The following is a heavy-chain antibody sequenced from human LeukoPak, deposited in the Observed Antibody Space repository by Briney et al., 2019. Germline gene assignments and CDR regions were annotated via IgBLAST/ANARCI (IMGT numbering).Heavy chain of an antibody. CDR3: ARDKRSEGAAEGMDV. CDR2: IKQDGSEK. Sequence: PGGSLRLSCAASGFTFSSYWMSWVRQAPGKGLEWVANIKQDGSEKYYVDSVKGRFTISRDNAKNSLYLQMNSLRAEDTAVYYCARDKRSEGAAEGMDVWGQGTTVTVSS. J-gene: IGHJ6*02. D-gene: IGHD3-16*01. CDR1: GFTFSSYW. V-gene: IGHV3-7*01.